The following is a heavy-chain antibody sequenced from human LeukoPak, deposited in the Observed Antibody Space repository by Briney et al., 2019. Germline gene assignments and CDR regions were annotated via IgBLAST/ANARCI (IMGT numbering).Heavy chain of an antibody. J-gene: IGHJ4*02. V-gene: IGHV3-7*02. CDR1: GLTFSSYW. Sequence: GGSLRLSCAAYGLTFSSYWMSWVRQAPGKGLEWVANIKQDGSEKYYVDSVKGRFTISRDNAKNSLYLQMNSLRAEDTAVYYCASYDSSGYPFDYWGQGTLVTVSS. D-gene: IGHD3-22*01. CDR3: ASYDSSGYPFDY. CDR2: IKQDGSEK.